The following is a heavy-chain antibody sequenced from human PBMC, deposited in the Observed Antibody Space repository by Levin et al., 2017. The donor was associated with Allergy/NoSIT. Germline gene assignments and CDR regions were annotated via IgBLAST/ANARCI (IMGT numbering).Heavy chain of an antibody. CDR1: GYIFTSYW. CDR3: ARPAYCSGDSCPFDY. CDR2: IYPGDSDT. Sequence: GESLKISCKASGYIFTSYWIGWVRQMPGKGLEWMGIIYPGDSDTRYSPSFQGQVTISADKSISTAYLQWSSLRASDTAMYYCARPAYCSGDSCPFDYWGQGTLVTVSS. D-gene: IGHD2-15*01. J-gene: IGHJ4*02. V-gene: IGHV5-51*01.